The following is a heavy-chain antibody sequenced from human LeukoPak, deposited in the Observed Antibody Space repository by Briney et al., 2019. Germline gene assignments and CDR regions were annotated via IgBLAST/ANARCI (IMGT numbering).Heavy chain of an antibody. Sequence: GGSLRLSCAASGFTFSSYWMSWVRQAPGKGLEWVANIKQDGSEKYYVDSVKGRFTISRDNAKNSLYLQMNSLRAEDTAVYYCARGTRYYYYYYGMDVWGQGTTVTASS. V-gene: IGHV3-7*01. J-gene: IGHJ6*02. D-gene: IGHD1-14*01. CDR2: IKQDGSEK. CDR1: GFTFSSYW. CDR3: ARGTRYYYYYYGMDV.